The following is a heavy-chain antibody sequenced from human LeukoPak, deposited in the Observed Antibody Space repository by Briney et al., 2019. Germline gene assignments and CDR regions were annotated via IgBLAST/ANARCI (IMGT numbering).Heavy chain of an antibody. Sequence: SETLSLTCAVYGGSFSGYYWSWIRQPPGKGLEWIGEINHSGSTNYNPSLKSRVTISVDTSKNQLSLKLSSVTAADTAVYYCARHSGDSTISRRWLQKYYFDYWGQGTLVTVSS. CDR1: GGSFSGYY. V-gene: IGHV4-34*01. D-gene: IGHD5-24*01. CDR3: ARHSGDSTISRRWLQKYYFDY. J-gene: IGHJ4*02. CDR2: INHSGST.